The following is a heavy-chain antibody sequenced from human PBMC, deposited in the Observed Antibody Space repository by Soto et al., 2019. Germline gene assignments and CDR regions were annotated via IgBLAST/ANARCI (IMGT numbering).Heavy chain of an antibody. CDR3: ANRCGGTCYSRIHY. CDR2: ISDSGGST. V-gene: IGHV3-23*01. J-gene: IGHJ4*02. Sequence: EVQLLESGGGLVQPGGSLRLSCTASGFTFSSYAMSWVRQAPGKGLEWVSGISDSGGSTYYADSVKGRFTISRDNSKNTLYLQMNSLRAEDTAAYYCANRCGGTCYSRIHYWGQGTLVTVSS. D-gene: IGHD2-15*01. CDR1: GFTFSSYA.